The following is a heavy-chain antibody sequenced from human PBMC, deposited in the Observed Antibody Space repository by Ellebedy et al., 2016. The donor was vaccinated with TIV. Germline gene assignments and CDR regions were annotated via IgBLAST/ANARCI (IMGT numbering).Heavy chain of an antibody. CDR3: AREVPAGPGAFDI. Sequence: LSLXCAASGFTFSDYGIHWVRQAPGKGLEWVAGISFGISIDGSKRYFADSVKGRFTTSSDSSEETLYLQMNSLRDEDTAMYYCAREVPAGPGAFDIWGQGTLVTVSS. D-gene: IGHD2-2*01. CDR2: ISFGISIDGSKR. V-gene: IGHV3-30*19. CDR1: GFTFSDYG. J-gene: IGHJ3*02.